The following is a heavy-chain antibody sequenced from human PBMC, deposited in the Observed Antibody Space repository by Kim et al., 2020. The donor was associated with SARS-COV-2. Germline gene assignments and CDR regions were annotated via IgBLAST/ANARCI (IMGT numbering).Heavy chain of an antibody. J-gene: IGHJ1*01. Sequence: GGSLRLSCAASGFTFSDHYMSWIRQAPGKGLEWASYISNNSTYIMYADSVKGRFTISRDNAKNSLYLEMNSLRAEDTAVYYCARAFQHWGQGTLVTVSS. CDR3: ARAFQH. CDR1: GFTFSDHY. CDR2: ISNNSTYI. V-gene: IGHV3-11*06.